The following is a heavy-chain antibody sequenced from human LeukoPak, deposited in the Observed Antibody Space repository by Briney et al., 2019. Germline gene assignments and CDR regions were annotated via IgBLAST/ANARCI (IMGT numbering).Heavy chain of an antibody. CDR1: GGSISSYY. CDR3: ARHDGRYDFWSGYRPPVWFDP. V-gene: IGHV4-4*09. Sequence: SETLSLTCTVSGGSISSYYWSWIRQPPGKGLEWIGYIYTSGSTNYNPSLKSRVTISVDTSKNQFSLKLSSVTAADTAVYYCARHDGRYDFWSGYRPPVWFDPWGQGTLVTVYS. D-gene: IGHD3-3*01. J-gene: IGHJ5*02. CDR2: IYTSGST.